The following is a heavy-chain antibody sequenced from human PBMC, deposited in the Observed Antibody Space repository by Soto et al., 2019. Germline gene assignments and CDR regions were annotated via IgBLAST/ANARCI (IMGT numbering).Heavy chain of an antibody. V-gene: IGHV1-18*01. CDR2: ISAYNGNT. D-gene: IGHD5-18*01. J-gene: IGHJ4*02. CDR1: GYTFTSYG. Sequence: ASVEVSCKASGYTFTSYGISWVRQAPGQGLEWMGWISAYNGNTNYAQKLQGRFTISRDKAKNSLYLQMNSLRAEDTAVYYCARDELPYSYGSLPFFWGQGTLVTVSS. CDR3: ARDELPYSYGSLPFF.